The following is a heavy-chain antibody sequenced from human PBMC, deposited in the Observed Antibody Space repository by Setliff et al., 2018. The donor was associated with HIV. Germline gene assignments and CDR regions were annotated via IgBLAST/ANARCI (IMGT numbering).Heavy chain of an antibody. CDR1: GFTFSTYS. CDR2: ISSSSRSK. V-gene: IGHV3-21*01. Sequence: GGSLRLSCEASGFTFSTYSMNWVRQAPGKGLEWVSSISSSSRSKYYADSVKGRFTISRDNAKNSLYLQMNSLRAEDTAVYYCARGRIVVVMDSYYYMDVWGTGNPGHRL. D-gene: IGHD3-22*01. J-gene: IGHJ6*03. CDR3: ARGRIVVVMDSYYYMDV.